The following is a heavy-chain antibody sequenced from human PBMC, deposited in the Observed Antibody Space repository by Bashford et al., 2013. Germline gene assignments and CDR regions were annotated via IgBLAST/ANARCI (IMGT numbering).Heavy chain of an antibody. J-gene: IGHJ4*02. CDR2: TSVSGNTI. CDR3: ARLSGSSCDH. D-gene: IGHD1-26*01. V-gene: IGHV3-11*01. Sequence: GGSLRLSCAVSGLIFHDSYMAWIRQGPGKGLEWLAYTSVSGNTIYYADSVKGRFTISRDNAKNALHLQMNSLRAEDTAVYYCARLSGSSCDHWGQGTPVTVSS. CDR1: GLIFHDSY.